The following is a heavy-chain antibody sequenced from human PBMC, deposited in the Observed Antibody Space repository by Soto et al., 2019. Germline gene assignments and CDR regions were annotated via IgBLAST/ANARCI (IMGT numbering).Heavy chain of an antibody. CDR2: ISSSSSYT. Sequence: GGSLRLSCAASGFTFSDYYMSWIRQAPGKGLEWVSYISSSSSYTNYADSAKGRFTISRDNAKNSLYLQMNSLRAEDTAVYYCAKNYYDSSGYWYYFDYWGQGTLVTVSS. D-gene: IGHD3-22*01. V-gene: IGHV3-11*06. CDR1: GFTFSDYY. J-gene: IGHJ4*02. CDR3: AKNYYDSSGYWYYFDY.